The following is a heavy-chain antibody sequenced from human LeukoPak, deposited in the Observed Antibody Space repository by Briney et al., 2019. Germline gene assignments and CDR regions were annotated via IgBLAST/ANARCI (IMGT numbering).Heavy chain of an antibody. Sequence: GGSLRLSCAANGFTFSSYAMSWVRQTPGEGLEWVSGISGSGGSTYYAVSVKGRFTVSRDNSKSTLYLQMNGLRAEDTALYYCAKDVGFLEWLVCFDYWGQGTLVTVSS. J-gene: IGHJ4*02. D-gene: IGHD3-3*01. CDR2: ISGSGGST. CDR1: GFTFSSYA. V-gene: IGHV3-23*01. CDR3: AKDVGFLEWLVCFDY.